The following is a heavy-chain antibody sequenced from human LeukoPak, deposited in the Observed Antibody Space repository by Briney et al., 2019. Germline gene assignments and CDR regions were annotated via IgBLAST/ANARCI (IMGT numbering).Heavy chain of an antibody. Sequence: GGSLRLSCAASRFTFSSYGMHWVRQAPGKGLEWVAFIGYDGNNKYYPDSVKGRFTISRDISKNTLYLQMNSLRAEDTAVYYCAKPHFDYWGQGTLVTVSS. J-gene: IGHJ4*02. V-gene: IGHV3-30*02. CDR1: RFTFSSYG. CDR3: AKPHFDY. CDR2: IGYDGNNK.